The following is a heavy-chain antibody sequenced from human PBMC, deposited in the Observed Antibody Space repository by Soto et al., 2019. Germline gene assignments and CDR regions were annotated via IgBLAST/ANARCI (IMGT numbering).Heavy chain of an antibody. V-gene: IGHV2-5*02. Sequence: SGPKLVNPTQTLTLTCTFSGFSFTATGVAVAWIRQPPGQALEWVALIHWDDEKWYSPSLNNRLTITKDISKKQVVLTLTDMDNGDTATYYCVGGCFHFASGGQGILVTVPS. J-gene: IGHJ4*02. D-gene: IGHD6-19*01. CDR1: GFSFTATGVA. CDR3: VGGCFHFAS. CDR2: IHWDDEK.